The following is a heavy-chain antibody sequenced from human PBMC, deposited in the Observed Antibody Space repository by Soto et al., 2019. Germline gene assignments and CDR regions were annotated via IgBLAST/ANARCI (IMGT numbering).Heavy chain of an antibody. CDR1: GGSISSSSYY. CDR3: TSSYSTSSSPDY. V-gene: IGHV4-39*07. D-gene: IGHD6-6*01. CDR2: IYYSGST. J-gene: IGHJ4*02. Sequence: SETLSLTCTVSGGSISSSSYYWGWIRQPPGKGLEWIGSIYYSGSTYYNPSLKSRVSMSVDVSRNHFSLTLHSVTAADTAVYFCTSSYSTSSSPDYWGQGTLVTVSS.